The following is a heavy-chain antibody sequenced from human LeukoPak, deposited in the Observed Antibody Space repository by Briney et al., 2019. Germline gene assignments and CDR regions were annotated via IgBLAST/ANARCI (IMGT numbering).Heavy chain of an antibody. J-gene: IGHJ6*02. CDR3: AVTGYSSSWYGSYYYYGMDV. V-gene: IGHV1-8*01. Sequence: ASVKVSCKASGYTFTSYDINWVRQATGQGLEWMGWMNPNSGNTGYAQKFQGRVTMTRNTSISTAHMELSSLRSEDTAVYYCAVTGYSSSWYGSYYYYGMDVWGQGTTVTVSS. CDR2: MNPNSGNT. D-gene: IGHD6-13*01. CDR1: GYTFTSYD.